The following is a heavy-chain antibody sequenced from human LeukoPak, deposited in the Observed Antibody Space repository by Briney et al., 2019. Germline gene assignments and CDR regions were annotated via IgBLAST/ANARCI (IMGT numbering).Heavy chain of an antibody. CDR1: GGSISSSSYY. J-gene: IGHJ5*02. CDR2: IYYSGST. CDR3: ARGGVPSYDFWSAASWFDP. V-gene: IGHV4-39*07. Sequence: SETLSLTCTVSGGSISSSSYYWGWIRQPPGKGLEWIGSIYYSGSTYYNPSLKSRVTISVDTSKNQFSLKLSSVTAADTAVYYCARGGVPSYDFWSAASWFDPWGQGTLVTVSS. D-gene: IGHD3-3*01.